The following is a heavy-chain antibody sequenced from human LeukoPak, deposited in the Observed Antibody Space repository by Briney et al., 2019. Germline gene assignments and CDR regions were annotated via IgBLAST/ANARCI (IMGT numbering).Heavy chain of an antibody. J-gene: IGHJ4*02. D-gene: IGHD6-19*01. V-gene: IGHV3-48*02. Sequence: GGSLRLSCAVSGFTFSSYSMNWVRQAPGQGLEWVSYISSSSSTIYYADSVKGRFTISRDNAKNSVHLQMSSLRDEDTAVYYCARPTDISGWYVGYWGQGTLVTVSS. CDR1: GFTFSSYS. CDR3: ARPTDISGWYVGY. CDR2: ISSSSSTI.